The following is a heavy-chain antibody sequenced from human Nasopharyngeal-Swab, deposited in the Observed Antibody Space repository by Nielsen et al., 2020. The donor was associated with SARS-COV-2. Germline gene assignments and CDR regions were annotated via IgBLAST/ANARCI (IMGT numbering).Heavy chain of an antibody. CDR2: INPDGGST. Sequence: SVTVSCKASGYTLTSHYMHWVRLAPGQGLEWTGVINPDGGSTNYAQKFLGRIIMTRDTSTSTVYMELSSLRSEDTAVFYCARDSARQSFDYWGQGTLLTVSS. J-gene: IGHJ4*02. CDR1: GYTLTSHY. D-gene: IGHD6-19*01. CDR3: ARDSARQSFDY. V-gene: IGHV1-46*01.